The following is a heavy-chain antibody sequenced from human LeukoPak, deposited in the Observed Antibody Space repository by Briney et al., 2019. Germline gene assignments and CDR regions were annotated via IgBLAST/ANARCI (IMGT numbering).Heavy chain of an antibody. J-gene: IGHJ4*02. CDR3: ARDDYTNTLCFDY. Sequence: SVKVSCKASGGTFSSYAISWVRQAPGQGLEWMGRIIPILGIANYAQKFQGRVTITADKSTSTAYMELSSLRSEDTAVYYCARDDYTNTLCFDYWGQGTLVTVSS. V-gene: IGHV1-69*04. CDR1: GGTFSSYA. D-gene: IGHD4-11*01. CDR2: IIPILGIA.